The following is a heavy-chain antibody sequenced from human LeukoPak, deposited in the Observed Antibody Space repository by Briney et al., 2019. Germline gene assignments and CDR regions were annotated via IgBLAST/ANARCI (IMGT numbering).Heavy chain of an antibody. CDR2: ISYDGSSK. D-gene: IGHD5-24*01. CDR1: GFTFSSYG. CDR3: AKLTGEEMATIA. V-gene: IGHV3-30*18. J-gene: IGHJ4*02. Sequence: PGRSLRLSCAASGFTFSSYGMHWVRQAPGKGLEWVAVISYDGSSKYYADSVKGRFTISRDNSKNTLYLQMNSLRAEDTAVYYCAKLTGEEMATIAWGQRTLVTVSS.